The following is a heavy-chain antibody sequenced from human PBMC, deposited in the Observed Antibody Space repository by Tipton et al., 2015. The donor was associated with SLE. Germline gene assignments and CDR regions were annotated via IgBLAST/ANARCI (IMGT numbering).Heavy chain of an antibody. J-gene: IGHJ5*02. CDR1: GYSISRGYY. CDR2: LYPGGTA. Sequence: TLSLTCTVSGYSISRGYYWGWIRQPPGGGLEWLGSLYPGGTAYYNPSLKSRVTVSVDTAKNQFSLKLTSVTAADTAVYYCARDPLRDYGGRTAPESWGQGTLVTVSS. CDR3: ARDPLRDYGGRTAPES. D-gene: IGHD4-23*01. V-gene: IGHV4-38-2*02.